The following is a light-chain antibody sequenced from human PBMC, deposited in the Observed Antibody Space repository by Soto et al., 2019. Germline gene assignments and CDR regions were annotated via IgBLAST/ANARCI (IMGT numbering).Light chain of an antibody. CDR3: SSYTSSSSLYV. CDR1: SSDVGSYDH. J-gene: IGLJ1*01. CDR2: EVS. V-gene: IGLV2-14*01. Sequence: QSALTQPASVSGSPGQSITISCSGTSSDVGSYDHVAWYQQFPGKTPKLMIYEVSNRPSGLSNRFSGSKSGNTASLTISGLQAEDEADYYCSSYTSSSSLYVFGTGTKLTVL.